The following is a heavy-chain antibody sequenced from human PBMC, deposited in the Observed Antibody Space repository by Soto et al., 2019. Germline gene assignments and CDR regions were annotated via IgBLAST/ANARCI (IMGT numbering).Heavy chain of an antibody. Sequence: EVQLLESGGGLVQPGGSLRLSCAASGFTFSSYAMSWVRQAPGKGLEWVSAISGSGSYIYYADSVKGRFTISRDNAKNSLYLQMNSLRAEDTAVYYCARSAGTTSFGYYYYYGMDVWGQGTTVTVSS. D-gene: IGHD1-7*01. CDR2: ISGSGSYI. CDR3: ARSAGTTSFGYYYYYGMDV. V-gene: IGHV3-21*01. J-gene: IGHJ6*02. CDR1: GFTFSSYA.